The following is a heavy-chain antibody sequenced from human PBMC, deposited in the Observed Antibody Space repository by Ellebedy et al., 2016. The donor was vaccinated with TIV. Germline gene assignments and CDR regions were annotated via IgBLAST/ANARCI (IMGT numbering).Heavy chain of an antibody. CDR3: VRDRGGTTGDFFDY. J-gene: IGHJ4*02. V-gene: IGHV4-59*01. CDR1: GGSISTNY. D-gene: IGHD4-11*01. Sequence: SETLSLTCTVSGGSISTNYWSWIRQTPGKGLEWIGCINHSGYTIYNPSLKSRVTLSTDTSKNQISMKLSSVTAADTAVYYCVRDRGGTTGDFFDYWGQGTLVTVSS. CDR2: INHSGYT.